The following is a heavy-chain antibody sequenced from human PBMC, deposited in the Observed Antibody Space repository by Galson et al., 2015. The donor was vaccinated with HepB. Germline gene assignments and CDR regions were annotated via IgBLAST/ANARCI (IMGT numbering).Heavy chain of an antibody. CDR3: ARTFYFDY. CDR1: GFTFSAFA. J-gene: IGHJ4*02. Sequence: SLRLSCAASGFTFSAFAMHRVRQTPGKGLERVALVSSDENNIYYADSVRGRFTISRDNSRDTLYLQMNSLRAEDTAVYYCARTFYFDYWGQGTLVTVSS. CDR2: VSSDENNI. V-gene: IGHV3-30*04.